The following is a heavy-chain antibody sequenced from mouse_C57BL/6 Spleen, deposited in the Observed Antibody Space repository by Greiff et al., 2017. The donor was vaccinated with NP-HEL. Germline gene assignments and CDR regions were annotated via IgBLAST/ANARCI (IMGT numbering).Heavy chain of an antibody. J-gene: IGHJ3*01. CDR1: GYAFSSYW. CDR2: IYPGDGDT. D-gene: IGHD3-2*02. Sequence: VKLMESGAELVKPGASVKISCKASGYAFSSYWMNWVKQRPGKGLEWIGQIYPGDGDTNYNGKFKGKATLTADKSSSTAYMQLSSLTSEDSAVYFCARGTAQATWFAYWGQGTLVTVSA. V-gene: IGHV1-80*01. CDR3: ARGTAQATWFAY.